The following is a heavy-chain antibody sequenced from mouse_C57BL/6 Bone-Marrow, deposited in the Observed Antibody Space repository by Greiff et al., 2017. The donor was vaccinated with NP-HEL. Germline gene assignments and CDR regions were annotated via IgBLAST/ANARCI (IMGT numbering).Heavy chain of an antibody. J-gene: IGHJ2*01. Sequence: QVQLQQPGAELVKPGASVKLSCKASGYTFPSYWMQWVKQRPGQGLEWIGEIDPSDSYTNYNQKFKGKATLTVDTSSSTAYMQLSSLTSEDSAVYYCARWDYGSSYDYWGQGTTLTVSS. V-gene: IGHV1-50*01. CDR3: ARWDYGSSYDY. CDR2: IDPSDSYT. CDR1: GYTFPSYW. D-gene: IGHD1-1*01.